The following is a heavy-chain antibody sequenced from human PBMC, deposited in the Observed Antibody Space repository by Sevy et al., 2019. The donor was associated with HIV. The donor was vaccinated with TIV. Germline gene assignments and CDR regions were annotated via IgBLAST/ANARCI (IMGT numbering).Heavy chain of an antibody. CDR2: FSFGCGKL. D-gene: IGHD2-2*01. J-gene: IGHJ4*02. CDR1: GFTVSNYA. V-gene: IGHV3-23*01. CDR3: AREGCSKPHDY. Sequence: GGSLRLSCAASGFTVSNYAMSWVRQAPGKGLEWVSTFSFGCGKLNYADSVKGRLTISRDNSKNTLYLQMNSLRAEDTALYYCAREGCSKPHDYWGQGTLVTVSS.